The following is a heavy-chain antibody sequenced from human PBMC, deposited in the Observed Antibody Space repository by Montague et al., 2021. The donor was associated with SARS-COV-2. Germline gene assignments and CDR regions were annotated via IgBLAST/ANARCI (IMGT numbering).Heavy chain of an antibody. D-gene: IGHD4-11*01. CDR2: INHSGST. V-gene: IGHV4-34*01. J-gene: IGHJ6*02. Sequence: SETLSLTCAVHGGSSRGHYWSWIRQPPGKGLEWMGAINHSGSTNYNPSLKSRVTISVDTSKNQFSLKLSSVTAADTAVYYCARGITVTNLFYYYYGMDVWGQGTTVTVSS. CDR3: ARGITVTNLFYYYYGMDV. CDR1: GGSSRGHY.